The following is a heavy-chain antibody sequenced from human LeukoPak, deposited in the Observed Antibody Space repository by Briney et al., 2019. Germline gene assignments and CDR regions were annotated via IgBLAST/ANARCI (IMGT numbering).Heavy chain of an antibody. J-gene: IGHJ4*03. CDR1: GFTFSNYW. CDR3: AGSSGWLFDY. CDR2: IKEDGSQK. D-gene: IGHD6-19*01. Sequence: GGSLRLSCAGTGFTFSNYWMNWVSQAPGKGLEWVANIKEDGSQKYYVDSVKGRFTISRDNAKNSVYLQMSSLRAEDTAVYYCAGSSGWLFDYWGRGTLVTVSS. V-gene: IGHV3-7*01.